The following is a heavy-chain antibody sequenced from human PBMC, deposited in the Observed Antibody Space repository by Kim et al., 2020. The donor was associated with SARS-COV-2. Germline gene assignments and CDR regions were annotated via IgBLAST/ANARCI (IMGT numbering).Heavy chain of an antibody. J-gene: IGHJ3*02. Sequence: DSVTGRFTISRENSKNTLYLQMNSLRAEDTAVYYCARAYSGSSYNAFDIWGQGTMVTVSS. V-gene: IGHV3-30*01. D-gene: IGHD1-26*01. CDR3: ARAYSGSSYNAFDI.